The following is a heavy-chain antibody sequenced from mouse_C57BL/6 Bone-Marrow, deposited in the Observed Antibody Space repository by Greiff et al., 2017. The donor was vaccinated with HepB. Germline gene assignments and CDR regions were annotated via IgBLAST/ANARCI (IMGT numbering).Heavy chain of an antibody. CDR2: IYPGGGYT. Sequence: QVQLQQSGAELVRPGTSVKMSCKASGYTFTNYWIGWAKQRPGHGLEWIGDIYPGGGYTNYNEKFKGKATLTADKSSSTAYMQFSSPTSEDSAIYYCARKDYDYYYAMDYWGQGTSVTVSS. V-gene: IGHV1-63*01. CDR3: ARKDYDYYYAMDY. J-gene: IGHJ4*01. D-gene: IGHD2-4*01. CDR1: GYTFTNYW.